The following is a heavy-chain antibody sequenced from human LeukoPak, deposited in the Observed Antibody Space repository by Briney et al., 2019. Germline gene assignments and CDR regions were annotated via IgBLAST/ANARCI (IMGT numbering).Heavy chain of an antibody. Sequence: PSETLSLTCTVSGCSISSSSYYWSWIRQPPGKGLEWIGYIYYRVTSDYNPSLKSRVTMSVDMSTRQISLKLSSVTAADTAVYYCARAVGGDGSGSLWGPGTLVTVSS. CDR1: GCSISSSSYY. D-gene: IGHD3-10*01. V-gene: IGHV4-61*05. CDR2: IYYRVTS. CDR3: ARAVGGDGSGSL. J-gene: IGHJ4*02.